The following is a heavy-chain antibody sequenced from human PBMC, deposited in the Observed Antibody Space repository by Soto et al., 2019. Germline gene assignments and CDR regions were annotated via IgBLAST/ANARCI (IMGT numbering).Heavy chain of an antibody. V-gene: IGHV3-30*18. D-gene: IGHD5-12*01. Sequence: QVELVESGGGVVKPGTSLRLSCSASGFTFSNFGMHWVRQAPGKGLEWVSIITYDGSRKHYIDSVKGRFTTSRDNSKNTLYLQMNSLRAEDTAVYYCAKDTHPDRYTYHYGADYWGQGTLVPVSS. CDR3: AKDTHPDRYTYHYGADY. J-gene: IGHJ4*02. CDR1: GFTFSNFG. CDR2: ITYDGSRK.